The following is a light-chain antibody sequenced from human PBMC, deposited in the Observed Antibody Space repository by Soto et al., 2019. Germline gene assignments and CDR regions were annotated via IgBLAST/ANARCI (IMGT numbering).Light chain of an antibody. V-gene: IGLV1-40*01. CDR3: QSYDSSLSGYVV. CDR2: GNS. J-gene: IGLJ2*01. Sequence: QSVLTQPPSVSGAPGQRVTISCTGSSSNIGAGYDVRWYQQLPGTAPKLLIYGNSNRPSGVPDRFSGSKSGTSASLAITGLQAEDEADDYCQSYDSSLSGYVVFGGGTKLTVL. CDR1: SSNIGAGYD.